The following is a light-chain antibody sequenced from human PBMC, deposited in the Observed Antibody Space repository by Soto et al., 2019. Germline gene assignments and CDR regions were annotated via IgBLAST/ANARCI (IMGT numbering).Light chain of an antibody. Sequence: QCALTQPASVSGAPGGSRTIFCTGTSSDVSGYDFVSWFQQHPGKAPKLMIYDVTNRPSGVSDRFSGSKSANTASLTISGLQAEDEAAYYCSAYISSSTLEVFGTGTKVTVL. CDR1: SSDVSGYDF. J-gene: IGLJ1*01. CDR2: DVT. V-gene: IGLV2-14*03. CDR3: SAYISSSTLEV.